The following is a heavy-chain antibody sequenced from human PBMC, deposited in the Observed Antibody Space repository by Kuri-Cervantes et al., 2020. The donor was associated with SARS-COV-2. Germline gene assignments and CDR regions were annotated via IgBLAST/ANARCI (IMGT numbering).Heavy chain of an antibody. V-gene: IGHV3-33*08. D-gene: IGHD3-3*01. CDR2: IWSGGGNK. CDR3: AREGAYDFWSIDY. Sequence: GGSLRLSCAASGFSFSTYAMHWVRQAPGKGLEWVAVIWSGGGNKFYADSVKGRFTISRDNAKNSLYLQMNSLRAEDTAVYYCAREGAYDFWSIDYWGQGTLVTVSS. CDR1: GFSFSTYA. J-gene: IGHJ4*02.